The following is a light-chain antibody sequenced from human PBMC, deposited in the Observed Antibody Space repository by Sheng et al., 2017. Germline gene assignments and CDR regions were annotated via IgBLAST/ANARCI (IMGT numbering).Light chain of an antibody. V-gene: IGKV1-33*01. Sequence: DIHMTQSPSSLSASVGDRVTITCRATHGISNYLAWYQQKPGKAPKLLIYDASNLETGVPSRFSGSGSGTDFTLKISRVEAEDVGVYYCMQTLQTPYTFGLGTKLEIK. CDR2: DAS. CDR1: HGISNY. J-gene: IGKJ2*01. CDR3: MQTLQTPYT.